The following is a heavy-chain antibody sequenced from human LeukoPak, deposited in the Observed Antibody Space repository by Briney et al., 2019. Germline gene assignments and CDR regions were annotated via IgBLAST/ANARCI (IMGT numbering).Heavy chain of an antibody. V-gene: IGHV4-39*01. CDR2: ISYSGNT. CDR3: ARGSGYCSRTSCYLYHFGS. Sequence: PSETLSLTCTVSGGSISSSDFYWGWIRQPPGKGLEWIGSISYSGNTYYNPSLKSRVTISVDTSKNQFSLKLSSVTAADTAVYYCARGSGYCSRTSCYLYHFGSWGQGTLVTVSS. D-gene: IGHD2-2*01. CDR1: GGSISSSDFY. J-gene: IGHJ4*02.